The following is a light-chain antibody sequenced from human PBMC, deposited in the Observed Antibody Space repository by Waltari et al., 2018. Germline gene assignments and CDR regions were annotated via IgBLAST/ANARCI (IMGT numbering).Light chain of an antibody. CDR3: QQYYTFPYT. CDR2: AAS. Sequence: ISMTQSPSFLSASTGDRVTISCRVGQGITNSLAWYQQRPGKAPDLLIYAASTLKSGVPSRFSGTGSRTDFSLTINTLQSEDFATYYCQQYYTFPYTFGQGTRLEIE. J-gene: IGKJ2*01. CDR1: QGITNS. V-gene: IGKV1D-8*01.